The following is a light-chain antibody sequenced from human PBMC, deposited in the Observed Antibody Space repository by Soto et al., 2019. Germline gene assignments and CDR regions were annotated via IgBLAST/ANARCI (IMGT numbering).Light chain of an antibody. CDR3: RQYGQSPA. J-gene: IGKJ4*01. CDR2: GAS. CDR1: QSVSSSY. Sequence: EIVLTQSPGTLSLSPGERATLSCRASQSVSSSYLAWYQQKPGQAPRLLIYGASSRATGIPDRFSGGGSGIDFTLTIGTLEPADFAVYYCRQYGQSPAFGGGTKVEF. V-gene: IGKV3-20*01.